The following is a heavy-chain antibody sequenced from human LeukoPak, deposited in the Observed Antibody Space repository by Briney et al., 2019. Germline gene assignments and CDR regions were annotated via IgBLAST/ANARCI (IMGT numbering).Heavy chain of an antibody. V-gene: IGHV4-59*01. Sequence: SSETLSLTCTVSGGSISSYYWSSIRQPPGKGLEWIGYIYYSGSTNYNPSLKSRVTISVDTSKNQFSLKLSSVTAADTAVYYCARGFGITGTAWGQGTLVTVSS. J-gene: IGHJ5*02. CDR3: ARGFGITGTA. D-gene: IGHD1-20*01. CDR2: IYYSGST. CDR1: GGSISSYY.